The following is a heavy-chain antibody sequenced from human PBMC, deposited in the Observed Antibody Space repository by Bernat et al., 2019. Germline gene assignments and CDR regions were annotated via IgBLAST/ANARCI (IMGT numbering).Heavy chain of an antibody. D-gene: IGHD1-1*01. Sequence: EVQLVESGGGLVKPGGSLRLSCAASGFTFSNAWMSWVRQAPGKGLEWVGRIKSKTDGGTTDYAAPVKGRFTISRDDSKNTLYLQMNSPKAEDTAVYYCTWNGDYYYRMDIWGQGTTVTVPS. CDR2: IKSKTDGGTT. CDR1: GFTFSNAW. V-gene: IGHV3-15*01. J-gene: IGHJ6*02. CDR3: TWNGDYYYRMDI.